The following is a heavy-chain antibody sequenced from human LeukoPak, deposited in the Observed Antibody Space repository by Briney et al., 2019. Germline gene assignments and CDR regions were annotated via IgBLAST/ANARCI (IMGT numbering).Heavy chain of an antibody. V-gene: IGHV3-15*01. J-gene: IGHJ4*02. D-gene: IGHD3-10*01. CDR3: TTDYGSGSYHYFNY. CDR1: GFTFSGSA. Sequence: PGGSLKLSCAASGFTFSGSAMHWVRQAPGRGLEWVGRIKSKTDGGTTDYAAPVKGRFAISRDDSKNTLYLQMNSLKTEDTAVYYCTTDYGSGSYHYFNYWGQGTLVTVSS. CDR2: IKSKTDGGTT.